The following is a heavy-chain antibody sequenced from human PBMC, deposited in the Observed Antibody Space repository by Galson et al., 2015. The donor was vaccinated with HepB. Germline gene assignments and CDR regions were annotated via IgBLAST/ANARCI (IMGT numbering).Heavy chain of an antibody. D-gene: IGHD3-16*02. CDR1: GGSFSGYY. Sequence: ETLSLTCAVYGGSFSGYYWSWIRQPPGKGLEWIGEINHSGSTNYNPSLKSRVTISVDTSKNQFSLKLSSVTAADTAVYYCARGDDTFGGVIVRYFDYWGQGTLVTVSS. V-gene: IGHV4-34*01. CDR3: ARGDDTFGGVIVRYFDY. J-gene: IGHJ4*02. CDR2: INHSGST.